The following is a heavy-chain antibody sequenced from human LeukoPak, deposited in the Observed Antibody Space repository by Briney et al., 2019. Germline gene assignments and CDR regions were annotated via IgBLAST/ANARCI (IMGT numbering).Heavy chain of an antibody. CDR2: IIPIFGTA. V-gene: IGHV1-69*13. CDR1: GYTLTELS. J-gene: IGHJ5*02. CDR3: ARGGERWLQLGS. Sequence: SVKVSCKVSGYTLTELSMHWVRQAPGKGLEWMGGIIPIFGTANYAQKFQGRVTITADESTSTAYMELSSLRSEDTAVYYCARGGERWLQLGSWGQGTLVTVSS. D-gene: IGHD5-24*01.